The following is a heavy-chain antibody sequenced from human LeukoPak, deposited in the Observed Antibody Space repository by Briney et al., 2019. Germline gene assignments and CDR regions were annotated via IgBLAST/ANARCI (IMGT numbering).Heavy chain of an antibody. V-gene: IGHV5-51*01. J-gene: IGHJ5*02. Sequence: GESLKISCKGSGYSFTSYWIGWVRQMPGKGLEWMGIIYPGDSDTRYSPSFQGQVTISADKSISTAYPQWSSLKASDTAMYYCARGPSGYQLLLLWFDPWGQGTLVTVSS. CDR2: IYPGDSDT. D-gene: IGHD2-2*01. CDR1: GYSFTSYW. CDR3: ARGPSGYQLLLLWFDP.